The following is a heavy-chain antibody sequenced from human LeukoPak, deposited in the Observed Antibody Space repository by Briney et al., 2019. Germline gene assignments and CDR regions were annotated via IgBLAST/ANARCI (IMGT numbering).Heavy chain of an antibody. CDR2: IYYSGST. CDR1: GGSISSGDYY. D-gene: IGHD1-26*01. CDR3: ARERIVETTTIIDY. J-gene: IGHJ4*02. V-gene: IGHV4-30-4*01. Sequence: SETLSLTCTVSGGSISSGDYYWSWIRQPPGKGLEWIGYIYYSGSTYYNPSLKSRVTISVDTSKNQFSLKLSSVTAADTAVYYCARERIVETTTIIDYWGQGTLVTVSS.